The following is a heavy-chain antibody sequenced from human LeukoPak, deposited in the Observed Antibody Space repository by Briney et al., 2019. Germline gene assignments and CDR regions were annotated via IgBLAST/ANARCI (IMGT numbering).Heavy chain of an antibody. J-gene: IGHJ4*02. CDR1: GFTFSNYA. CDR2: ISASGVMT. V-gene: IGHV3-23*01. CDR3: AKDRSIGTYYTFDH. Sequence: GGSLRLSCVGSGFTFSNYAMTWVRQAPGKGLEWVSSISASGVMTYYADSVKGRFTVSRDNSKNSLYLQMKSLTAADTAVYYCAKDRSIGTYYTFDHWGQGTLVSVSS. D-gene: IGHD1-26*01.